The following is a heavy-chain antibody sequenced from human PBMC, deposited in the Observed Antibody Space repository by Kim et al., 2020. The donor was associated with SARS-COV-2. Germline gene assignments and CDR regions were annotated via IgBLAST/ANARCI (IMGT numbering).Heavy chain of an antibody. Sequence: SVKVSCKASGFTFTSSAVQWVRQARGQRLEWIGWIVVGSGNTNYAQKFQERVTITRDMSTSTAYMELSSLRSEDTAVYYCAAPDVVGAPGGYWGQGTLVTVSS. D-gene: IGHD1-26*01. V-gene: IGHV1-58*01. CDR3: AAPDVVGAPGGY. J-gene: IGHJ4*02. CDR2: IVVGSGNT. CDR1: GFTFTSSA.